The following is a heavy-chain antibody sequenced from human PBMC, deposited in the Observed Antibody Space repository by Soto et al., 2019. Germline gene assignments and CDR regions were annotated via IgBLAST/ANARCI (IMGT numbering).Heavy chain of an antibody. D-gene: IGHD1-26*01. CDR2: IYYSGST. Sequence: QVQLQESGPGLVKPSETLSLTCTVSGGSISSYYWSWIRQPPGKGLEWIGYIYYSGSTNYNPSLKSRVTISVDTSKNQFSLKLSSVTAADTAVYYCARVGVGATTDWFDPWGQGTLVTVSS. CDR1: GGSISSYY. J-gene: IGHJ5*02. CDR3: ARVGVGATTDWFDP. V-gene: IGHV4-59*01.